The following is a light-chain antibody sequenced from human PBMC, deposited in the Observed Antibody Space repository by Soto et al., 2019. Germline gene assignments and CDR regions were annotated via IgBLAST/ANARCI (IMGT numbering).Light chain of an antibody. CDR1: QSISSW. Sequence: DSQMTQSPSTLSASVGDRVTITCRASQSISSWLAWYQQKPGKAPKLLIHKASSLESGVPSRFSGSGSGTEFTLTISSLQPDDFATYYCQQYNSYSRTFGQGTKVDIK. V-gene: IGKV1-5*03. CDR2: KAS. CDR3: QQYNSYSRT. J-gene: IGKJ1*01.